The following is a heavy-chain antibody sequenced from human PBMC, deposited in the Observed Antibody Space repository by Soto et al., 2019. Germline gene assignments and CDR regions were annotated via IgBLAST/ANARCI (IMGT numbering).Heavy chain of an antibody. CDR2: IFSSGTT. J-gene: IGHJ6*02. CDR1: CDSIRCGNKS. Sequence: SETLSLPSTVSCDSIRCGNKSWSWIRHPPGKGLEWIGYIFSSGTTYYNPSFKSRLTMSLDASQNQFSLKLNSLTDADTAVYCCARVPSPFDYYYAMDVWGQGTTVTVSS. D-gene: IGHD3-16*01. CDR3: ARVPSPFDYYYAMDV. V-gene: IGHV4-30-4*01.